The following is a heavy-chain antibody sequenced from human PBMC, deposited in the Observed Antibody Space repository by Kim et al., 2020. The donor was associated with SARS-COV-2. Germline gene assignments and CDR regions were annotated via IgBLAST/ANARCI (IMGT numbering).Heavy chain of an antibody. V-gene: IGHV6-1*01. Sequence: SQTLSLTCAISGDSVSSNSAAWNWIRQSPSRGLECLGRTYYRSKWYNDYAVSVKSRITINPDTSKNQFSLQLNSVTPEDTAVYYCARDLGSGWSDYYYYGMDVWGQGTTVTVSS. CDR3: ARDLGSGWSDYYYYGMDV. CDR2: TYYRSKWYN. J-gene: IGHJ6*02. CDR1: GDSVSSNSAA. D-gene: IGHD6-19*01.